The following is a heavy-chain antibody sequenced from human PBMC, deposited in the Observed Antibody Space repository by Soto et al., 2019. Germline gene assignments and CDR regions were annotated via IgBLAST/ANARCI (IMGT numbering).Heavy chain of an antibody. J-gene: IGHJ4*02. Sequence: GASLKVSCKASGYSFTTYGIFWVRQAPGQGLEWMGWISPYNGKTNYAQNLQGRVSMTTDTSTTTAYMELRSLRSDDTAVYYCARPYDSSQSPRFDYWGQGTLVTVSS. V-gene: IGHV1-18*01. D-gene: IGHD3-22*01. CDR3: ARPYDSSQSPRFDY. CDR1: GYSFTTYG. CDR2: ISPYNGKT.